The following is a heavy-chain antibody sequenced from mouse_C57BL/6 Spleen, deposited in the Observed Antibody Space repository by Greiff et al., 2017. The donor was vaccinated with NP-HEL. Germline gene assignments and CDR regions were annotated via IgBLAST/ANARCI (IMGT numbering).Heavy chain of an antibody. Sequence: QVQLQQSGAELVKPGASVKISCKASGYAFSSYWMNWVKQRPGKGLEWIGQIYPGDGDTNYNGKFKGKATLTADKSSSTAYMQLSSLTSEDSAVYFCARRGPYDYDSWYFDVWGTGTTVTVSS. CDR2: IYPGDGDT. D-gene: IGHD2-4*01. CDR1: GYAFSSYW. CDR3: ARRGPYDYDSWYFDV. V-gene: IGHV1-80*01. J-gene: IGHJ1*03.